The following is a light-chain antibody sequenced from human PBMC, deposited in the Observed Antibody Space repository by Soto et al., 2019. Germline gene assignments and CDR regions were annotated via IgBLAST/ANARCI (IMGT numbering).Light chain of an antibody. J-gene: IGKJ1*01. V-gene: IGKV3-15*01. CDR3: QQYNNWPRT. Sequence: EIVLTQSPGTLSLSPGEIATLSCRASQSVSSSYLAWYQQKPGQAPRLLIYGASTRATGIPARFSGSGSGTEFTLTISSLQSEDFAVYYCQQYNNWPRTFGQGTKVDI. CDR2: GAS. CDR1: QSVSSSY.